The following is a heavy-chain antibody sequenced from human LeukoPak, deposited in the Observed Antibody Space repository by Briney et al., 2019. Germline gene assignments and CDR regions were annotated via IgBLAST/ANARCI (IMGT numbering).Heavy chain of an antibody. J-gene: IGHJ3*01. CDR1: GYTFTSYG. Sequence: GASVKVSCKASGYTFTSYGISWVRQTPGQGLEWMGWINPKGGGTNYAQKFQGRVTMTRDTSISTAYMELSRLRSDDTAIYYCATVREYDNSAQNAFDFWGQGTMVTVSS. CDR3: ATVREYDNSAQNAFDF. D-gene: IGHD3-22*01. V-gene: IGHV1-2*02. CDR2: INPKGGGT.